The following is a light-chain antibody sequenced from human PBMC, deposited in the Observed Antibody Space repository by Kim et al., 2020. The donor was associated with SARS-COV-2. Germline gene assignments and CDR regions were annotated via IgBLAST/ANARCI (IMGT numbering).Light chain of an antibody. V-gene: IGLV2-14*03. J-gene: IGLJ2*01. Sequence: GQSITISCTGTSSDVGGYNYVSWYQQHPGKAPKLMIYDVSNRPSGGSNRFSGSKSGNTASLTISGLQAEDEADYYCSSYTSSNTVVFGGGTQLTVL. CDR1: SSDVGGYNY. CDR3: SSYTSSNTVV. CDR2: DVS.